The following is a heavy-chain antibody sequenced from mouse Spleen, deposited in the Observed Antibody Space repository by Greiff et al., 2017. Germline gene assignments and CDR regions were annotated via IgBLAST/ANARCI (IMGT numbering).Heavy chain of an antibody. CDR2: IYPGNSDT. D-gene: IGHD1-1*01. CDR3: TRKNWVYGSSHLFAY. V-gene: IGHV1-5*01. J-gene: IGHJ3*01. CDR1: GYTFTSYW. Sequence: VQLQQSGPELVKPGASVKMSCKTSGYTFTSYWMHWVKQRPGQGLEWIGAIYPGNSDTSYNQKFKGKAKLTAVTSASTAYMELSSLTNGDSAVYYCTRKNWVYGSSHLFAYWGQGTLVTVSA.